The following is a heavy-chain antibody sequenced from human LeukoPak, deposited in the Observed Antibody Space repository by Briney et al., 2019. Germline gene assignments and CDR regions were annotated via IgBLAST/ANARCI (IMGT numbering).Heavy chain of an antibody. J-gene: IGHJ4*02. CDR3: TKLKGWYGDGYFDY. CDR1: GFSVSSKY. CDR2: IYSGGTT. D-gene: IGHD6-19*01. V-gene: IGHV3-53*01. Sequence: PGGSLRLSCAASGFSVSSKYMSWVRQPPGKGLEWVSVIYSGGTTFYADSVKGRFTISRDNSKNTLYLQMNSLRPDDTAVYYCTKLKGWYGDGYFDYWGPGILVTLSS.